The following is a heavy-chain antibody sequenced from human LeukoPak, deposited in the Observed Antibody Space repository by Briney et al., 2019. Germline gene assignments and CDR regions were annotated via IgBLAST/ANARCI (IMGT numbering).Heavy chain of an antibody. Sequence: ASVKVSCKASGYTFTSYYMHWVRQAPGQGLDWMGIINPSGGSTSYAQKFQGRVTMTRDTSTSTVYMELSSLRSEDTAVYYCARAPPPWGLPTNPLFDYWGQGTLVTVSS. V-gene: IGHV1-46*01. CDR2: INPSGGST. D-gene: IGHD3-16*01. CDR3: ARAPPPWGLPTNPLFDY. J-gene: IGHJ4*02. CDR1: GYTFTSYY.